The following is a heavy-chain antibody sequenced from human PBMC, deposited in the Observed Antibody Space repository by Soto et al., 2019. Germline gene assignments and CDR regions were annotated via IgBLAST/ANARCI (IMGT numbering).Heavy chain of an antibody. J-gene: IGHJ4*02. CDR1: GGSISTYY. CDR2: IYYGGSA. D-gene: IGHD2-8*01. V-gene: IGHV4-59*08. Sequence: SETLSLTCTVSGGSISTYYWNWIRQPPGKGLEWIGYIYYGGSANYNPSLKSRVTISVDTSKKQFSLKLSSVTAADTAVYYCARGGHGTNGLCSAPDYWGQGTLVTVSS. CDR3: ARGGHGTNGLCSAPDY.